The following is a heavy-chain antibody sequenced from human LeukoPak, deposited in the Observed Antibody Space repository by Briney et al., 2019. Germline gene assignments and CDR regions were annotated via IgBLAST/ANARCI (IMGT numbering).Heavy chain of an antibody. J-gene: IGHJ5*02. Sequence: ASVKVSCKASGYTFTGYYMHWVRQAPGQGLEWMGWINPNSGGTNYAQKFQGRVTMTRDTSISTAYMEPSRPRSDDTAVYYCAKDRNWNDGGWFDPWGQGTLVTVSS. CDR3: AKDRNWNDGGWFDP. V-gene: IGHV1-2*02. CDR1: GYTFTGYY. D-gene: IGHD1-1*01. CDR2: INPNSGGT.